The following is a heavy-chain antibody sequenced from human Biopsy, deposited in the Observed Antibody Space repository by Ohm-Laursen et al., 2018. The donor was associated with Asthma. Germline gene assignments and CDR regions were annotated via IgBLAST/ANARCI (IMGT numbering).Heavy chain of an antibody. CDR3: AKDKRYSGSYFDY. CDR1: GGTFNTYV. J-gene: IGHJ4*02. D-gene: IGHD1-26*01. Sequence: ASVKVPCKSLGGTFNTYVIGWVRQAPGQGLEWMGGINSVFGTTTYPQKFQDRVTITADDSTSTVYMELSSLRAEDTAVYYCAKDKRYSGSYFDYWGQGTLVTVSS. CDR2: INSVFGTT. V-gene: IGHV1-69*13.